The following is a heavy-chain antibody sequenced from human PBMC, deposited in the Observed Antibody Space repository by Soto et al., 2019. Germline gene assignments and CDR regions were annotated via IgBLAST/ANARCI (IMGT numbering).Heavy chain of an antibody. V-gene: IGHV1-69*01. CDR2: IIPIFGTA. J-gene: IGHJ6*02. Sequence: QVQLVQSGAEVKKPGSSVKVSCNASGGTFSSYAISWVRQAPGQGLEWMGGIIPIFGTANYAQKFQGRGTITADESTSTAYVEMSSLRSEDTAVYYCARDNSSSFVVAVHPQYYYYYGMDVWGQGTTVTVSS. CDR1: GGTFSSYA. D-gene: IGHD6-6*01. CDR3: ARDNSSSFVVAVHPQYYYYYGMDV.